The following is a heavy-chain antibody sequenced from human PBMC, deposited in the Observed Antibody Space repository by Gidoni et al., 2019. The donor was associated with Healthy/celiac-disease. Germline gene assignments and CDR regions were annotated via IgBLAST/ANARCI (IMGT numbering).Heavy chain of an antibody. CDR1: GCTFSSYA. J-gene: IGHJ4*02. V-gene: IGHV3-23*01. Sequence: EVQLLESGGGLVQPGGSLRLSCAASGCTFSSYAMSWVRQAPGKGLEWVSAISGSGGSTYYADSVKGRFTISRDNSKNTLYLQMNSLRAEDTAVYYCANIEDIVVVVAATPRPFDYWGQGTLVTVSS. D-gene: IGHD2-15*01. CDR3: ANIEDIVVVVAATPRPFDY. CDR2: ISGSGGST.